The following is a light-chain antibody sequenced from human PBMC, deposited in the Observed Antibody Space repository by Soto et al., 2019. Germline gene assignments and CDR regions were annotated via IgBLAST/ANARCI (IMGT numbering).Light chain of an antibody. CDR2: GAS. V-gene: IGKV3-20*01. J-gene: IGKJ1*01. CDR1: PSVSSSY. Sequence: ESVFSQSPGTPSFSPGGKATPSRRARPSVSSSYLAWYQQKPGQAPRLLIYGASSRATGIPDRFSGSGSGTDFTLTISRLEPEDFAVYYCQQYGSSPSWTFGQGTKVDIK. CDR3: QQYGSSPSWT.